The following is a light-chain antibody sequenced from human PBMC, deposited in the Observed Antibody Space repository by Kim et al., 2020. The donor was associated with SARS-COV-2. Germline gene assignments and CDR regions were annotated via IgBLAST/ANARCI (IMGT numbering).Light chain of an antibody. J-gene: IGKJ5*01. CDR1: QSVSSY. CDR2: DAS. V-gene: IGKV3-11*01. CDR3: QQRSNWPPRIT. Sequence: PGERATLSSRASQSVSSYLAWYQQNPGQAPRLLIYDASDRATGIPARFSGSGSGTDFTLTISSLEPEDFAVYYCQQRSNWPPRITFGQGTRLEIK.